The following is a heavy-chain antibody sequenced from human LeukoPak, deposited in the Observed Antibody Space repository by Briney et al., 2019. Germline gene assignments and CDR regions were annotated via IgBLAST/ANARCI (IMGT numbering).Heavy chain of an antibody. CDR3: ARDDWLGYCSGGSCLVDY. CDR1: GYTFTSYG. Sequence: ASVKVSCKASGYTFTSYGISWVRQAPGQGLEWMGWISAYNGNTNYAQKLQGRVTTTTDTSTSTAYMELRSLRSDDTAVYYCARDDWLGYCSGGSCLVDYWGQGTLVTASS. D-gene: IGHD2-15*01. V-gene: IGHV1-18*01. J-gene: IGHJ4*02. CDR2: ISAYNGNT.